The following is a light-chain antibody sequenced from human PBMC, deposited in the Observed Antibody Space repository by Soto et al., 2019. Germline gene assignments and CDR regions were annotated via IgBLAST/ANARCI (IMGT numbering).Light chain of an antibody. CDR3: QQYNNWPMWT. CDR1: QGIRND. V-gene: IGKV1-6*01. CDR2: AAS. J-gene: IGKJ1*01. Sequence: AIQMTQSPSSLSASVGDRVTITCRASQGIRNDLGWYQQKPGKAPKLLIYAASSLQSGVPSRFSGSGSGTDFTLTIGSLQPEDFATYYCQQYNNWPMWTFGQGTKVDIK.